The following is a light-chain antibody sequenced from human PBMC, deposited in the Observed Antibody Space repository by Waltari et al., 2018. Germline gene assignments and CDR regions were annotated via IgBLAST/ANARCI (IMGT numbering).Light chain of an antibody. V-gene: IGLV3-1*01. CDR2: EDK. CDR1: KLGDKY. CDR3: QAWDYSTAV. J-gene: IGLJ1*01. Sequence: SYELTQPPSVSVSPGQTASITCSGAKLGDKYVGWYQQKPGQSPILVIYEDKKRPSGIPERFSGSNSGNTATLTISGAQAMDEADYYCQAWDYSTAVFGTGTTVTVL.